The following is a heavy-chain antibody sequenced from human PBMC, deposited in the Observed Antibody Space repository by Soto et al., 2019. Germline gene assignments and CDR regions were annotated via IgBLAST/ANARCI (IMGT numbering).Heavy chain of an antibody. J-gene: IGHJ6*02. D-gene: IGHD2-15*01. Sequence: TGGSLRLSCAASGFTFSSYSMNWVRQAPGKGLEWVSYISSSSSTIYYADSVKGRFTISRDNAKNSLYLQMNSLRDEDTAVYYCAREPGGCSGGSCYSVPEYYYSMDVWGQGTTVTVSS. CDR3: AREPGGCSGGSCYSVPEYYYSMDV. CDR2: ISSSSSTI. V-gene: IGHV3-48*02. CDR1: GFTFSSYS.